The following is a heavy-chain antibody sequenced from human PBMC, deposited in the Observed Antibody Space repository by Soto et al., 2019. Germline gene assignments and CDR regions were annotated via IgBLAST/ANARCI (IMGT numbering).Heavy chain of an antibody. CDR3: EPHSASTRIYAMDV. V-gene: IGHV4-4*07. Sequence: SETLSLTCSVSGGSISSYYWSWIRQPAGKGLEWIGRIYTSGTTNYNPSLKSRVTMSLDTSKNQFSLKLSSVAAADTAVYYCEPHSASTRIYAMDVWGQGTTVTVSS. CDR1: GGSISSYY. D-gene: IGHD2-2*01. J-gene: IGHJ6*02. CDR2: IYTSGTT.